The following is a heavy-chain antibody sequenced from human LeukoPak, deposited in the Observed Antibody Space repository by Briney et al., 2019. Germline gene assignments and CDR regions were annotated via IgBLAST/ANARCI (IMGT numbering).Heavy chain of an antibody. CDR3: AHRRLSRSAYYYGSGSYYTNDAFDI. J-gene: IGHJ3*02. CDR2: IYWDDDK. D-gene: IGHD3-10*01. V-gene: IGHV2-5*02. CDR1: GFSLSTSGVG. Sequence: SGPTLVNPTQTLTLTCTFSGFSLSTSGVGVGWIRQPPGKALEWLALIYWDDDKRYSPSLKSRLTITKDTSKNQVVLTMTNMDPVDTATYYCAHRRLSRSAYYYGSGSYYTNDAFDIWGQGTMVTVSS.